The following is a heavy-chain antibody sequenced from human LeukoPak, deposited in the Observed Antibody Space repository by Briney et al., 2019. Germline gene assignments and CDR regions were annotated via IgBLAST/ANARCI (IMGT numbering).Heavy chain of an antibody. CDR2: ISYDGSNK. V-gene: IGHV3-30-3*01. J-gene: IGHJ4*02. D-gene: IGHD6-13*01. Sequence: GGSLRLSCAASGFTFSSYAMSWVRQAPGKGLEWVAVISYDGSNKYYADSVKGRFTISRDNSKNTLYLQMNSLRAEDTAVYYCARDRGSSWSLFDYWGQGTLVTVSS. CDR3: ARDRGSSWSLFDY. CDR1: GFTFSSYA.